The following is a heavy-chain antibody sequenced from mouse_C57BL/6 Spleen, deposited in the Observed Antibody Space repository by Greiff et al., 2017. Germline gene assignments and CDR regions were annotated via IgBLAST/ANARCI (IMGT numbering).Heavy chain of an antibody. Sequence: QVQLQQSGAELVKPGASVKISCKASGHAFSSYWMNWVKQRPGKGLEWIGQIYPGDGDTNYNGKFKGKATLTADKSSSTAYMQLSSLTSEDSAVYFCARGRTAQEDFAYWGQGTLVTVSA. V-gene: IGHV1-80*01. CDR2: IYPGDGDT. CDR1: GHAFSSYW. D-gene: IGHD3-2*02. J-gene: IGHJ3*01. CDR3: ARGRTAQEDFAY.